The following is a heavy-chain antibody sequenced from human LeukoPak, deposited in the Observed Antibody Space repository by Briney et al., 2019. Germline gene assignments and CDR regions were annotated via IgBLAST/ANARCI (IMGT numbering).Heavy chain of an antibody. J-gene: IGHJ4*02. CDR2: ISAYNGNT. D-gene: IGHD3-3*01. CDR1: GYTFTSYG. CDR3: ARWSSGYYTASGFDY. V-gene: IGHV1-18*01. Sequence: PSASVKVSCKASGYTFTSYGISWVRQAPGQGLEWMGWISAYNGNTNYAQKLQGRVTMTTDTSTSTAYMELRSLRSDDTAVYYCARWSSGYYTASGFDYWGQGTLVTVSS.